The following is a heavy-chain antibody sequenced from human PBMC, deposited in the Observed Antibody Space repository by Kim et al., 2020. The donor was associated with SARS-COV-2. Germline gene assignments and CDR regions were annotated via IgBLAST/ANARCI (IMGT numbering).Heavy chain of an antibody. V-gene: IGHV4-59*08. CDR3: ARSSYDLWSGYLGYDY. D-gene: IGHD3-3*01. Sequence: SETLSLTCTVSGGSISSYYWSWIRQPPGKGLEWIGYIYYSGSTNYNPSLKSRVTISVDTSKNQFSLKLSSVTAADTAVYYCARSSYDLWSGYLGYDYWGQGTLVTVSS. CDR2: IYYSGST. CDR1: GGSISSYY. J-gene: IGHJ4*02.